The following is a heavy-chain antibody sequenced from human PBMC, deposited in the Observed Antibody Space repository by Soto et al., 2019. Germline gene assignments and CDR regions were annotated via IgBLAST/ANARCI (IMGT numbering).Heavy chain of an antibody. Sequence: ASVKVSCKASGYTFTSYAMHWVRQAPGQRLEWMGWINAGNGNTKYSQKFQGRVTITRDTSASTAYMELSSLRSDDTAVYYCARTRIAADHPGPWGQGTLVTVPS. CDR1: GYTFTSYA. D-gene: IGHD6-13*01. V-gene: IGHV1-3*01. J-gene: IGHJ5*02. CDR3: ARTRIAADHPGP. CDR2: INAGNGNT.